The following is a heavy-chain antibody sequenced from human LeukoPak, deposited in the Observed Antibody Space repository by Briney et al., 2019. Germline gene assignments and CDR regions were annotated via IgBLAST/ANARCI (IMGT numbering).Heavy chain of an antibody. CDR3: ARVLGDGYSTFDY. Sequence: ASVKVSCKASGYTFTSYYMHWVRQAPGQGLEWMGIINPSGGSTSYAQKFQGRVTMTRDTSMSTVYMELSRLRSEDTAVYYCARVLGDGYSTFDYWGQGTLVTVSS. CDR1: GYTFTSYY. CDR2: INPSGGST. V-gene: IGHV1-46*01. J-gene: IGHJ4*02. D-gene: IGHD5-24*01.